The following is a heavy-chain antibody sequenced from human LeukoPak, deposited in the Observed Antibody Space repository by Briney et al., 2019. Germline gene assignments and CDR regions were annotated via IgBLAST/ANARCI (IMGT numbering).Heavy chain of an antibody. J-gene: IGHJ4*02. CDR2: ISGSGGST. Sequence: PGGSLRLSYAASGFTFSSYGMSWVRQAPGKGLEWVSAISGSGGSTYYADSVKGRFTISRDNSKNTLYLQMNSLRAEGTAVYYCAKDIRGNVVVVAADYWGQGTLVTVSS. D-gene: IGHD2-15*01. CDR3: AKDIRGNVVVVAADY. V-gene: IGHV3-23*01. CDR1: GFTFSSYG.